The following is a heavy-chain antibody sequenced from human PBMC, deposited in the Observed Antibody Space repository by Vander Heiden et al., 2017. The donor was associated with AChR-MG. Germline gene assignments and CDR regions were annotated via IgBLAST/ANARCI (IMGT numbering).Heavy chain of an antibody. CDR1: GFTFSSYS. Sequence: EVQLVESGGGLVQPGGSLRLSCAASGFTFSSYSMNWVRQAPGKGLEWVSYISSSSSTIYYADSGKGRFTISRDNAKNSLYLQMNSLRAEDTAVYYCARDNYYDSSGYLDYYYGMDVWGQGTTVTVSS. V-gene: IGHV3-48*01. J-gene: IGHJ6*02. CDR3: ARDNYYDSSGYLDYYYGMDV. D-gene: IGHD3-22*01. CDR2: ISSSSSTI.